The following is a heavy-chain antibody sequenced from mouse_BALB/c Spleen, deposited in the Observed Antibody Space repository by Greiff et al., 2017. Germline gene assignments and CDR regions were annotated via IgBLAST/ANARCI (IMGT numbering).Heavy chain of an antibody. J-gene: IGHJ4*01. CDR2: INPSNGRT. CDR3: ARYYYGNYDSMDY. D-gene: IGHD2-1*01. Sequence: QVQLQQSGAELVKPGASVKLSCKASGYTFTSYWMHWVKQRPGQGLEWIGEINPSNGRTNYNEKFKSKATMTVDKSSSTAYMPLSSLTSEDSAVYYFARYYYGNYDSMDYWGQGTSVTVSS. CDR1: GYTFTSYW. V-gene: IGHV1S81*02.